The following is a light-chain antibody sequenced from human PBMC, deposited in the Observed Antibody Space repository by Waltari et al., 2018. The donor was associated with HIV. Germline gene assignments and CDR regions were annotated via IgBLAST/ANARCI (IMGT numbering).Light chain of an antibody. Sequence: QSALTQPRSVSGSPGQSVTISCTGTASDIVYFDYVSWYQQYPGQAPTVRLYEVCQRPAGFPDRLTAAKSGITASLTISVLQDEDEADYYCCSYAGTYTYVFGSGTTVTVL. CDR3: CSYAGTYTYV. V-gene: IGLV2-11*01. J-gene: IGLJ1*01. CDR1: ASDIVYFDY. CDR2: EVC.